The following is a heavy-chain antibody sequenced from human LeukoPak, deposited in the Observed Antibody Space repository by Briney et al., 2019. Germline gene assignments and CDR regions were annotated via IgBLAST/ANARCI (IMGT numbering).Heavy chain of an antibody. V-gene: IGHV5-51*01. CDR1: GYSFTSYW. CDR3: ARRKLRGRAMAHYCMDV. CDR2: IYPGDSDT. Sequence: GASLQICCNGSGYSFTSYWIGCGRHMAGKGVECLEIIYPGDSDTRYSPALPGQVTISADKSISTAYLQWSSLKGSDTAMYYCARRKLRGRAMAHYCMDVWGQGPTVTVSS. J-gene: IGHJ6*01. D-gene: IGHD5-18*01.